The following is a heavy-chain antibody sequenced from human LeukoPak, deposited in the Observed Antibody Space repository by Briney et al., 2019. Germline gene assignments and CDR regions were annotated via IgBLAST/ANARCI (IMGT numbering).Heavy chain of an antibody. Sequence: PWGVLRLSWAASEFTFSSYGMHWVRQAPGKGLEWVAFIRYDGSNKYYADSVRGRFTISRDNSKNTLYLQMNSLRAEDTAVYYCAKVGYDYGDYYFDYWGQGTLVTVSS. V-gene: IGHV3-30*02. CDR1: EFTFSSYG. CDR2: IRYDGSNK. J-gene: IGHJ4*02. D-gene: IGHD4-17*01. CDR3: AKVGYDYGDYYFDY.